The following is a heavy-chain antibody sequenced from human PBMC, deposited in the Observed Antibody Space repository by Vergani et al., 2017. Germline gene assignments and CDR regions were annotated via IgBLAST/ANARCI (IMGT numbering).Heavy chain of an antibody. J-gene: IGHJ4*02. D-gene: IGHD2-8*01. V-gene: IGHV4-34*01. CDR1: GRSFHDYW. CDR3: AREGYCTNGVCFTLFDV. CDR2: IRHDGIT. Sequence: QAQLQQWGAGLLKPSETLSLTCAIYGRSFHDYWWTWIRQPPGKGLEWIGEIRHDGITHYSPSLKSRVTISIDTSTHQFSLNLRSVTAADTAVYYCAREGYCTNGVCFTLFDVWGQGALVTVSS.